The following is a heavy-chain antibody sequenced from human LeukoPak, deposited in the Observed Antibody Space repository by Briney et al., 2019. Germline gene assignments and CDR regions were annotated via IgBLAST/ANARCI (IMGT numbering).Heavy chain of an antibody. CDR1: GFIFTAYG. CDR2: ISHDLTYQ. J-gene: IGHJ4*02. CDR3: ARDVNNYFDY. Sequence: GESLRLSCAASGFIFTAYGMHWVRQAPGKGLEWVAVISHDLTYQAYADSVKGRFTISRYDSKNTLYVQMNNLRTEDTAFYYCARDVNNYFDYWGLGTLVTVSS. V-gene: IGHV3-30*03.